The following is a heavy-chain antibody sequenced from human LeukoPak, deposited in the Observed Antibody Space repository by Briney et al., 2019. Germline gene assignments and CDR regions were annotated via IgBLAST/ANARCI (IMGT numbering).Heavy chain of an antibody. D-gene: IGHD3-3*01. Sequence: GGSLRLSCAASGFAFEDYVMYWVRQAPGKGLEWVSSISWNSDTVAYADSVKGRFTISRDNAKSSLYLQMSSLRAEDTAVYYCAKVAVLRFWGPGYFDFWGRGTLVTVSS. V-gene: IGHV3-9*01. J-gene: IGHJ2*01. CDR1: GFAFEDYV. CDR2: ISWNSDTV. CDR3: AKVAVLRFWGPGYFDF.